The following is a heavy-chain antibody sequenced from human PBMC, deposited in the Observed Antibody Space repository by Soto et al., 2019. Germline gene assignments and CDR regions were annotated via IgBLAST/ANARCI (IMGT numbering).Heavy chain of an antibody. J-gene: IGHJ6*02. D-gene: IGHD1-26*01. CDR3: AKGYHSGRNYYYGMDV. V-gene: IGHV3-23*01. Sequence: QTGGSLRLSCAASGFTFSSYAMSWVRQAPGKGLEWVSAISGSGGSTYYADSVKGRFTISRDNSKNTLYLQMNSLRAEDTAVYYCAKGYHSGRNYYYGMDVWGQGTTVTVSS. CDR1: GFTFSSYA. CDR2: ISGSGGST.